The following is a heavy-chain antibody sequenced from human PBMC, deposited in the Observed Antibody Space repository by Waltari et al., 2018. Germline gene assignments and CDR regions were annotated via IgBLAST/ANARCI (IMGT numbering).Heavy chain of an antibody. D-gene: IGHD3-9*01. CDR3: AALLRYFDWLVY. J-gene: IGHJ4*02. CDR2: INAGNGNT. V-gene: IGHV1-3*01. CDR1: GYTFTSYA. Sequence: QVQLVQSGAEVKKPGASVKVSCKASGYTFTSYAMHWVRRAPGQRLEWMGWINAGNGNTKYSQKFQGRVTSTRDTSASTAYMELSSLRSEDTAVYYCAALLRYFDWLVYWGQGTLVTVSS.